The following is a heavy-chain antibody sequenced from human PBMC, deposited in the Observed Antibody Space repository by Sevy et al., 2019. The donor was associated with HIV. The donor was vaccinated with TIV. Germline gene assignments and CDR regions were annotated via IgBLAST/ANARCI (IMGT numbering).Heavy chain of an antibody. J-gene: IGHJ4*02. CDR1: GYTFTGQY. CDR3: ARARLGPLGSLDS. D-gene: IGHD3-10*01. CDR2: VNPRNGGT. V-gene: IGHV1-2*02. Sequence: ASVKVSCKASGYTFTGQYIHWVRQVPGQGLEWVGWVNPRNGGTKTAQSFEGRGTLTRDTSISTANLEMGSLTSDDTAVYFCARARLGPLGSLDSWGQGTLVTVSS.